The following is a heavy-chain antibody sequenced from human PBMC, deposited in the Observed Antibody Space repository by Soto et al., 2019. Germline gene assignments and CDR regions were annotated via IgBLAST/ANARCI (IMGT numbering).Heavy chain of an antibody. CDR3: ARDRRDGYNPFDY. Sequence: QVQLVQSGAEVKKPESSVKVSCKASGGTFGSYAINWVRQAPGQGLEWMGGIIPMYDTIDYAQKFLGRVTITADESTSTAYMEVRSLRSEDTAVYYCARDRRDGYNPFDYRGQGTLVTVSS. CDR2: IIPMYDTI. CDR1: GGTFGSYA. D-gene: IGHD5-12*01. J-gene: IGHJ4*02. V-gene: IGHV1-69*01.